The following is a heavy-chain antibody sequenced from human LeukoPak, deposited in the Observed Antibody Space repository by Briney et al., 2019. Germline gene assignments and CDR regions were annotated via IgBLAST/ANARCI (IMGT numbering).Heavy chain of an antibody. J-gene: IGHJ6*02. V-gene: IGHV3-48*01. CDR3: ARLRYYAMDV. Sequence: PGGSLRLSCAASGFTVSSNYMNWVRQAPGKGLEWVSYISSGSSTIYYADSVKGRFTISRDNAKNSLYLQMNSLRAEDTAVYYCARLRYYAMDVWGQGTTVIVSS. CDR2: ISSGSSTI. CDR1: GFTVSSNY.